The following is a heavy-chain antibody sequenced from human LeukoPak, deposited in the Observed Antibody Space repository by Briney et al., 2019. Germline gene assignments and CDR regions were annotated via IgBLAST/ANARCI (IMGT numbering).Heavy chain of an antibody. J-gene: IGHJ4*02. CDR1: GFPFSSYV. CDR2: ISDNIENT. D-gene: IGHD2-2*03. V-gene: IGHV3-23*01. CDR3: ANLGFCTSTSCSFVN. Sequence: GGSLRLSCAASGFPFSSYVMGWVRQAPGKGLEWVSVISDNIENTYYADSVKGRFTISRDNAKNTLYLQMNSLGAEDTAMYYCANLGFCTSTSCSFVNWGQGTLVTVSS.